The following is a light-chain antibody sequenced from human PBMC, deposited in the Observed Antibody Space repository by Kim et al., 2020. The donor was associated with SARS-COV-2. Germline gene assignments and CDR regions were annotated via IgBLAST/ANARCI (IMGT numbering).Light chain of an antibody. V-gene: IGLV3-19*01. CDR3: NSRDSNDNVV. Sequence: VALGQTVRITCQGDSLRSYYATWYQQKPGQAPIVVIYGKNNRPSGMPDRFSGSSSGNTASLTITGTQAGDEADYYCNSRDSNDNVVFGGGTKLTVL. CDR1: SLRSYY. CDR2: GKN. J-gene: IGLJ2*01.